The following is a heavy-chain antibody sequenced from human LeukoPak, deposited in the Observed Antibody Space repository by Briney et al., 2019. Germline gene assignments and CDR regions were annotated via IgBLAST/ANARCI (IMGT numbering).Heavy chain of an antibody. J-gene: IGHJ4*02. CDR2: INHSGST. V-gene: IGHV4-34*01. CDR3: ARGQTETMVRGTLDY. D-gene: IGHD3-10*01. CDR1: GGSFSGYY. Sequence: SETLSLTCAVYGGSFSGYYWSRIRQPPGKGLEWLGEINHSGSTNYNPSLKSRVTISVDTSKNQFSLKLSSGTAADTAVYYCARGQTETMVRGTLDYWGQGTLVTVSS.